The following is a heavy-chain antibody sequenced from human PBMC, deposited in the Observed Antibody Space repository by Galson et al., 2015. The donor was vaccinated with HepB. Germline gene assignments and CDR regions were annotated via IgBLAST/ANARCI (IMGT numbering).Heavy chain of an antibody. CDR3: ATQPLRFLEWLFDY. J-gene: IGHJ4*02. V-gene: IGHV1-24*01. CDR1: GYTLTELS. D-gene: IGHD3-3*01. Sequence: SVKVSCKVSGYTLTELSMHWVRQAPGKGLEWMGGFDPEDGETIYAQKFQGRVTMTEDTSTDTAYMELSSLRSEDTAVYYCATQPLRFLEWLFDYWGQGTLVTVSS. CDR2: FDPEDGET.